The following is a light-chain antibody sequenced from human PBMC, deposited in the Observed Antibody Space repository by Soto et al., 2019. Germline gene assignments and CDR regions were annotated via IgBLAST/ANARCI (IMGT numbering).Light chain of an antibody. V-gene: IGLV1-40*01. Sequence: QSVLTQPPPVSGAPGQRVTISCTGSSSNIGAGYDVHWYQQLPGTAPKLLIYGNSNRPSGVPDRFSASKSGTSASLAITGLQAEDEADYYCQSSDSTLRGVFGGGTKVTVL. CDR1: SSNIGAGYD. CDR3: QSSDSTLRGV. J-gene: IGLJ2*01. CDR2: GNS.